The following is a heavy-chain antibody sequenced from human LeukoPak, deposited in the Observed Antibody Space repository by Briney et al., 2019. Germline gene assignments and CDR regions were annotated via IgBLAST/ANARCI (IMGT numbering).Heavy chain of an antibody. J-gene: IGHJ4*02. V-gene: IGHV3-23*01. D-gene: IGHD2-8*01. CDR2: ISGSGGST. CDR1: GFTFSSYA. CDR3: AKADRDFGYCTNGVCWGAFDY. Sequence: GGSLRLSCAASGFTFSSYAMSWVRQAPGKGLEWVSAISGSGGSTYYADSVKGRFTISRDNSKNTLYLQMNSLRAEDTAVYYCAKADRDFGYCTNGVCWGAFDYWGQGTLVTVSS.